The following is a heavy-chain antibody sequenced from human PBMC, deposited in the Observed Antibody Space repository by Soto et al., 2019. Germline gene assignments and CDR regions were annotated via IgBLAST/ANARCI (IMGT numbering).Heavy chain of an antibody. V-gene: IGHV1-24*01. CDR2: FDPEDGET. Sequence: ASVKVSCKVSGYTLTELSMHWVRQAPGKGLEWMGGFDPEDGETIYAQKFQGRVTMTEDTSTDTAYMELSSLRSEDTAVYYCATQRLLVVPAAMPLYYYGMDVWGQGTTVTVSS. D-gene: IGHD2-2*01. CDR1: GYTLTELS. J-gene: IGHJ6*02. CDR3: ATQRLLVVPAAMPLYYYGMDV.